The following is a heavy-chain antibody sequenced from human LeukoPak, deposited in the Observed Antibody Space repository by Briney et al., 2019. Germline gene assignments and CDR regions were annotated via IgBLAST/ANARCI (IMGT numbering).Heavy chain of an antibody. J-gene: IGHJ5*02. V-gene: IGHV4-59*08. CDR3: ARLYYDSSRYPNWFDP. Sequence: SETLSLTCTVSGDSISSYYWSWIRQPPGKGLEWIGYIYYSGSTNYNPSLKSRVTISVDTSKNQFSLKLSSVTAADTAVYCCARLYYDSSRYPNWFDPWGQGTLVTVSS. D-gene: IGHD3-22*01. CDR1: GDSISSYY. CDR2: IYYSGST.